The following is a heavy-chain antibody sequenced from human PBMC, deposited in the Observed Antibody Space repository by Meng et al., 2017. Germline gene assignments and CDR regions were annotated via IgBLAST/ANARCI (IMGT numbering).Heavy chain of an antibody. CDR1: GDSVTFGSHY. V-gene: IGHV4-61*01. CDR3: ARTRWDYYFDY. J-gene: IGHJ4*02. D-gene: IGHD1-26*01. Sequence: QEQVQEAGPGTVRASGTLSPTHAVSGDSVTFGSHYRSWVRQPPGKGLEWIEHIDYGGSTSCNPSLRSRVTISVDTSNNQFSLKLSSVTAADTAVFYCARTRWDYYFDYWGQGTLVTVSS. CDR2: IDYGGST.